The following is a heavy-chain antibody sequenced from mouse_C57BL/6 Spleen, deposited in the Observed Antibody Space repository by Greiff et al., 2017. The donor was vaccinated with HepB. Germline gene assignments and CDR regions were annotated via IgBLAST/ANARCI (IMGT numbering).Heavy chain of an antibody. Sequence: VQLQQPGAELVRPGSSVKLSCKASGYTFTSYWMHWVKQRPIQGLEWIGNIDPSDSETHYNQKFKDKATLTVDKSSSTAYMQLSSLTSEDSAVYYCARRSGYDNYFDYWGQGTTLTVSS. J-gene: IGHJ2*01. CDR2: IDPSDSET. D-gene: IGHD2-2*01. CDR3: ARRSGYDNYFDY. CDR1: GYTFTSYW. V-gene: IGHV1-52*01.